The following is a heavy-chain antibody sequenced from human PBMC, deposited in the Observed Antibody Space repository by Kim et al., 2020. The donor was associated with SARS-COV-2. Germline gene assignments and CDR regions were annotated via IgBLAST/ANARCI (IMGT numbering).Heavy chain of an antibody. CDR2: ISYDGSNK. V-gene: IGHV3-30*03. CDR1: GFTFSSYG. D-gene: IGHD6-19*01. J-gene: IGHJ3*02. Sequence: GGSLRLSCAASGFTFSSYGMHWVRQAPGKGLEWVAVISYDGSNKYYADSVKGRFTISRDNSKNTLYLQMNSLRAEDTAVYYCASVAGTNDAFDIWGQGTMVTVSS. CDR3: ASVAGTNDAFDI.